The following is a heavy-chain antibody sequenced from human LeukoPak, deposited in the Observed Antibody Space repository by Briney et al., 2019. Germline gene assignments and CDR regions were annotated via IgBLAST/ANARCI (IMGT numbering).Heavy chain of an antibody. CDR3: ARDSGSGSYLVY. V-gene: IGHV3-33*01. Sequence: GGSLRLSCAASGFTFSSYGMHWVRQAPGKGLEWVAVIWYDGSNKYYADSVEGRFTISRDNSKNTLYLQMNSLRAEDTAVYYCARDSGSGSYLVYWGQGTLVTVSS. J-gene: IGHJ4*02. CDR1: GFTFSSYG. D-gene: IGHD3-10*01. CDR2: IWYDGSNK.